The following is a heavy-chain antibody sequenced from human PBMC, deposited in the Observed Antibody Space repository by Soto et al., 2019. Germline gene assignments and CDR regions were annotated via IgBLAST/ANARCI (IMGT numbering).Heavy chain of an antibody. V-gene: IGHV4-31*03. D-gene: IGHD3-10*01. CDR2: IYYSGST. CDR3: ARGERITMVRGTDWFDP. Sequence: QVQLQESGPGLVKPSQTLSLTCTVSGGSISSGGYYWSWIRQHPGKGLEWIGYIYYSGSTYYNPSLKSRVTISVDTSKNQFSLKLSSVTAADTAVYYCARGERITMVRGTDWFDPWGQGTLVTVSS. CDR1: GGSISSGGYY. J-gene: IGHJ5*02.